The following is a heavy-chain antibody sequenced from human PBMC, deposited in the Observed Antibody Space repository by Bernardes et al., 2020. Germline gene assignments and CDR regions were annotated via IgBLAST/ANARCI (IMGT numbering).Heavy chain of an antibody. D-gene: IGHD3-9*01. CDR1: GGSFSTYA. Sequence: SVEVAWKASGGSFSTYAISWVRQDPGQGLEWMGGNIPMMATTKYAQKFQGRVTITADESKNTAYMELSSLRSEDTAVYYCARDVNILTGYYHYWGHGTQVTVSS. CDR2: NIPMMATT. CDR3: ARDVNILTGYYHY. V-gene: IGHV1-69*13. J-gene: IGHJ4*01.